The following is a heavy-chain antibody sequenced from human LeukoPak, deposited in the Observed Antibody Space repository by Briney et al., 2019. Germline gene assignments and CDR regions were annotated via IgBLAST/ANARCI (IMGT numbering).Heavy chain of an antibody. J-gene: IGHJ6*03. Sequence: GSLRLSCAASGFTFSSYSMDWVRQAPGKGLEWVSAISGSGGSTYYADSVKGRFTISRDNSKNTLYLQMNSLRAEDTAVYYCARGPIIDIAIVPTADEYYYMDVWGKGTTVTVSS. CDR1: GFTFSSYS. CDR3: ARGPIIDIAIVPTADEYYYMDV. D-gene: IGHD2-2*01. CDR2: ISGSGGST. V-gene: IGHV3-23*01.